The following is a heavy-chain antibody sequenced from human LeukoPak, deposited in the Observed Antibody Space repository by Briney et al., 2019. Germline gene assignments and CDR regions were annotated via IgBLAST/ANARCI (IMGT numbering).Heavy chain of an antibody. J-gene: IGHJ5*02. CDR2: IKSKTDGGTT. CDR1: GFTLTDAW. D-gene: IGHD5-18*01. Sequence: GGSRRLSCAASGFTLTDAWMSWVRQAPGKGLEWVGRIKSKTDGGTTDYAAPVKGRFTISRDDSKNTLYLQMNSLKTEDTAVYYCTTDDKWIQLWFLTWGQGTLVTVSS. V-gene: IGHV3-15*01. CDR3: TTDDKWIQLWFLT.